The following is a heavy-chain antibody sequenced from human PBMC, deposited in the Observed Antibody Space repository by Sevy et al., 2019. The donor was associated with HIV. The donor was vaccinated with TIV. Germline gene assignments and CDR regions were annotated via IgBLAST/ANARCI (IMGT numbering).Heavy chain of an antibody. CDR1: GYSFTHYW. CDR2: IYPGDSGP. D-gene: IGHD1-1*01. J-gene: IGHJ6*02. CDR3: ASLTGHEPYSCYALDV. V-gene: IGHV5-51*01. Sequence: GESLKISCEGSGYSFTHYWIAWVRQIPGKGLEWMGIIYPGDSGPTYSPSFQGQLTISADKSINIAYLQWSRLKASDTAMYYCASLTGHEPYSCYALDVWGQGTTVTVSS.